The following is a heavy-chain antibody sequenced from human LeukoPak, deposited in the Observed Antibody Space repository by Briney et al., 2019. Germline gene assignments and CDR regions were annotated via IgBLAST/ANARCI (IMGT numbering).Heavy chain of an antibody. V-gene: IGHV4-39*07. J-gene: IGHJ5*02. CDR1: GGSISSSSYY. CDR3: ARGHYDFWSGYYLNWFDP. CDR2: IYYSGST. D-gene: IGHD3-3*01. Sequence: PSETLSLTCTVSGGSISSSSYYWGWIRQPPGKGLEWIGSIYYSGSTYYNPSLKSRVTISVDTSKNQFSLKLSSVTAADTAVYYCARGHYDFWSGYYLNWFDPWGQGTLVTVSS.